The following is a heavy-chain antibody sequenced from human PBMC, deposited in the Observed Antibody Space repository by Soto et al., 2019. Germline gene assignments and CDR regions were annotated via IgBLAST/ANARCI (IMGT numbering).Heavy chain of an antibody. V-gene: IGHV1-46*01. J-gene: IGHJ6*02. CDR1: GYTFTSYY. CDR2: INPSGGST. Sequence: GASVKVSCKASGYTFTSYYMHWVRQAPGQGLEWMGIINPSGGSTSYAQKFQGRVTMTRDTSTSTVYMEQSSLRSEDTAVYYCAREEPKNGMDVWGQGTTVTVSS. CDR3: AREEPKNGMDV. D-gene: IGHD1-1*01.